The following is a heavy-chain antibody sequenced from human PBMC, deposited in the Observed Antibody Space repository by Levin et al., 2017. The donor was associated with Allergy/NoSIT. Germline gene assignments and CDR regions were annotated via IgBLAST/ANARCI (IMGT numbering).Heavy chain of an antibody. CDR1: GGSISSYY. CDR3: ARHNSWHNNWFDH. V-gene: IGHV4-59*01. Sequence: SETLSLTCTVSGGSISSYYWSWIRQPPGRELEWIGYVYYIGSTNYNPSLKSRVTMSVDTSKNQFSLKLRSVTAADTAVYYCARHNSWHNNWFDHWGQGTLVTVSS. CDR2: VYYIGST. J-gene: IGHJ5*02. D-gene: IGHD6-13*01.